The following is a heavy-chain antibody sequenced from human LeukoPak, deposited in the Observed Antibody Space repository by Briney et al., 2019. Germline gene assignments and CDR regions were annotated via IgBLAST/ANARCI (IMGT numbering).Heavy chain of an antibody. Sequence: PSETLSLTCAVSVGSISSYYWSWIRQPPGKGLEWIGYIYYSGSTNYNPSLKSRVTISVDTSKNQFSLKLSSVTAADTAVYYCARCGSGPRHYYYYYMDVWGKGTTVTVS. CDR2: IYYSGST. V-gene: IGHV4-59*01. J-gene: IGHJ6*03. CDR3: ARCGSGPRHYYYYYMDV. D-gene: IGHD6-19*01. CDR1: VGSISSYY.